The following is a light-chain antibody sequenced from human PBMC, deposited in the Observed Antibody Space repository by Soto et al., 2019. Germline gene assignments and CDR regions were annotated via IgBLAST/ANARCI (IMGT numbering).Light chain of an antibody. J-gene: IGKJ4*01. Sequence: DIQLTQSPSFLSASVGDRVTITCRASQGISSYLAWYQQKSGKAPKILIYAASTLQSGVPSRFSGSGSGTEFTLTISSLQPEDFATYYCQQLNSYPLTFGGGTKVEIK. CDR3: QQLNSYPLT. V-gene: IGKV1-9*01. CDR1: QGISSY. CDR2: AAS.